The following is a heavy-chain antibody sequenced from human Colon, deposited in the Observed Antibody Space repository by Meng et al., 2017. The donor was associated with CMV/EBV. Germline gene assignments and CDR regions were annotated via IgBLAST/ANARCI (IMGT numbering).Heavy chain of an antibody. CDR1: GFIFDDFA. Sequence: SLRLSCAASGFIFDDFAMHWVRQAPGKGLEWVATVNWNSAAIHYAASVKGRFTISRDNAKNSLSLQMNSLRPEDTALYYCVKAQTTTQSNYFGDWGQGTLVTVSS. CDR2: VNWNSAAI. D-gene: IGHD1-14*01. J-gene: IGHJ4*02. CDR3: VKAQTTTQSNYFGD. V-gene: IGHV3-9*01.